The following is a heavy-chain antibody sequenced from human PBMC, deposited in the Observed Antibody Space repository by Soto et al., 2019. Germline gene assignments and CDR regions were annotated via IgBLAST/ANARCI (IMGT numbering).Heavy chain of an antibody. CDR2: ISGSGGST. D-gene: IGHD2-2*01. Sequence: GGSLRLSCAASGFTFSSYAMSWVRQAPGKGLEWVSAISGSGGSTYYAGSVKGRFTISRDNSKNTLYLQMNSLRAEDTAVYYCANGRYCSSTSCIHYYGMDVWGQGTTVTVSS. CDR3: ANGRYCSSTSCIHYYGMDV. CDR1: GFTFSSYA. J-gene: IGHJ6*02. V-gene: IGHV3-23*01.